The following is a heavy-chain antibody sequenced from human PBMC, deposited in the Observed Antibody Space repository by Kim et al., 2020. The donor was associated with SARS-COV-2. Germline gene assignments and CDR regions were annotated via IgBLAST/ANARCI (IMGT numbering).Heavy chain of an antibody. CDR1: GFTFSNAW. J-gene: IGHJ6*02. D-gene: IGHD2-2*01. CDR2: IKSKTDGGTT. CDR3: TTGSLGYCSSTSCPPYYYYGMDV. Sequence: GGSLRLSCAASGFTFSNAWMSWVRQAPGKGLEWVGRIKSKTDGGTTDYAAPVKGRFTISRDDSKNTLYLQMNSLKTEDTAVYYCTTGSLGYCSSTSCPPYYYYGMDVWGQGTTVTVSS. V-gene: IGHV3-15*01.